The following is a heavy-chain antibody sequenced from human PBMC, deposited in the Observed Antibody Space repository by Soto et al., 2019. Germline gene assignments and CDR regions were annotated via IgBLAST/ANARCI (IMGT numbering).Heavy chain of an antibody. D-gene: IGHD6-19*01. CDR1: GFTFSSYS. J-gene: IGHJ4*02. CDR2: ISSSSSYI. V-gene: IGHV3-21*01. Sequence: PGGSLRLSCAASGFTFSSYSMNWVRQAPGKGLEWVSSISSSSSYIYYTDSVKGRFTISRDNAKNSLYLQMNSLRAEDTAVYYCASLIAVAGNFDYWGQGTLVTVSS. CDR3: ASLIAVAGNFDY.